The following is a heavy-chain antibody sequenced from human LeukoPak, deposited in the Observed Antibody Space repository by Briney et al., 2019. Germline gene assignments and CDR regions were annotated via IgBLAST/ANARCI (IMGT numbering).Heavy chain of an antibody. D-gene: IGHD3-22*01. J-gene: IGHJ3*02. V-gene: IGHV4-59*01. CDR3: ARGDYYEKDAFDI. CDR1: GGSFSGYY. CDR2: IYYSGST. Sequence: SETLSLTCAVYGGSFSGYYWTWIRQPPGKGLEWIGYIYYSGSTNYNPSLKSRVTISVDTSKNQFSLKLSSVTAADTAVYYCARGDYYEKDAFDIWGQGTMVTVSS.